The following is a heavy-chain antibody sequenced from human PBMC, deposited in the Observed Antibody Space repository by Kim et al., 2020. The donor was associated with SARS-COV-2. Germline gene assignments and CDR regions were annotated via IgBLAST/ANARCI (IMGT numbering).Heavy chain of an antibody. CDR1: GGSFSGYY. CDR2: INHSGST. V-gene: IGHV4-34*01. CDR3: ARRPGIAAAGPDY. D-gene: IGHD6-13*01. Sequence: SETLSLTCAVYGGSFSGYYWSWIRQPPGKGLEWIGEINHSGSTNYNPSLKSRVTISVDTSKNQFSLKLSSVTAADTAVYYCARRPGIAAAGPDYWGQGTLVTVSS. J-gene: IGHJ4*02.